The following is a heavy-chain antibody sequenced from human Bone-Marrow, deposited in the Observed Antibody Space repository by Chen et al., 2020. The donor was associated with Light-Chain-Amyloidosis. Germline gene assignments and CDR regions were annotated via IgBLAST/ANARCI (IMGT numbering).Heavy chain of an antibody. J-gene: IGHJ5*02. V-gene: IGHV3-21*01. CDR2: VTNSSSNI. CDR3: ASSAPDPSS. Sequence: EVQLVESGGGLAKPGGSLRLSHAASGFTFSNYDMNWVRQVPGKGLGWISAVTNSSSNIYYADSVRCRFTISRDNAKNSLYLQMNSLRAEATAMYYCASSAPDPSSWGQGTLVTVSS. CDR1: GFTFSNYD.